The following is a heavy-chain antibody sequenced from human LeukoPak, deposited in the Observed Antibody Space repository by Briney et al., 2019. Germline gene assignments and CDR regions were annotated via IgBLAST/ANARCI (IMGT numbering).Heavy chain of an antibody. CDR3: ARRAYDSSGFDL. Sequence: GGSLRLSCAASGFTFTTYALSWVRQAPGKGLEWVSAISGSGGNTYYTDPVKGRFAISRDNSKNTLYLQMNSLRAEDTAIYYCARRAYDSSGFDLWGRGTLVTVSS. J-gene: IGHJ2*01. D-gene: IGHD3-22*01. V-gene: IGHV3-23*01. CDR1: GFTFTTYA. CDR2: ISGSGGNT.